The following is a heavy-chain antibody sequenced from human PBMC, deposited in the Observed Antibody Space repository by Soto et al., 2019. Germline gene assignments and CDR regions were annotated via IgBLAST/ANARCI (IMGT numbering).Heavy chain of an antibody. CDR3: AKEQAAAGTISRYFQD. J-gene: IGHJ1*01. D-gene: IGHD6-13*01. V-gene: IGHV3-23*01. CDR1: GFSFSSYA. Sequence: GGSLRLSCAASGFSFSSYAMSWVRQAPGKGLEWVSGISGSGGTTYYADSVKGRFTISRDNSKNTLYLQMNSLRAEDTAVYYCAKEQAAAGTISRYFQDWGQGTLVTVAS. CDR2: ISGSGGTT.